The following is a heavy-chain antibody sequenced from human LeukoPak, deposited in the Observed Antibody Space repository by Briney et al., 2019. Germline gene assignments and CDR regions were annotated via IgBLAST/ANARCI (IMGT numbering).Heavy chain of an antibody. CDR2: ISGSGGST. Sequence: GGSLRLSCAASGFTFSNYAMSWARQAPGKGLEWVSAISGSGGSTYYADSVKGRFTTSKDNSKNTLYLQMNSLRAEDTAVYYCTKGTIWLPFDYWGQGTLVTVSS. J-gene: IGHJ4*02. V-gene: IGHV3-23*01. CDR3: TKGTIWLPFDY. CDR1: GFTFSNYA. D-gene: IGHD5-18*01.